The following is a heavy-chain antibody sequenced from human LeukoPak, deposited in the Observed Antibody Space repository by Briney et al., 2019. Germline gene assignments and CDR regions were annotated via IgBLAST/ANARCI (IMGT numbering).Heavy chain of an antibody. D-gene: IGHD3-10*01. CDR1: GFTFSSYA. J-gene: IGHJ4*02. CDR3: AKDRPPAMVRGAMCDY. Sequence: PGGSLRLSCAASGFTFSSYAMHWVRQAPGKGLEWVAVISYDGSNKYYADSVKGRFTISRDNSKNTLYLQMNSLRAEDTAVYYCAKDRPPAMVRGAMCDYWGQGTLVTVSS. CDR2: ISYDGSNK. V-gene: IGHV3-30-3*01.